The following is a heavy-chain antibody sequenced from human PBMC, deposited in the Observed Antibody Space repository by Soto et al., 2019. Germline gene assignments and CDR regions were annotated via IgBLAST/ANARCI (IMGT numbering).Heavy chain of an antibody. CDR2: IYYDGST. V-gene: IGHV4-39*02. D-gene: IGHD2-15*01. CDR3: AKVVVAATRHSDFDS. Sequence: PSETLSLTCTVSGGSINSNNYYWAWIRQPPGKGLAWIASIYYDGSTYYDTSLKSRVTISRDTSKNQFSLGLTSMTAADTAVYYCAKVVVAATRHSDFDSWGQGTLVTVS. CDR1: GGSINSNNYY. J-gene: IGHJ4*02.